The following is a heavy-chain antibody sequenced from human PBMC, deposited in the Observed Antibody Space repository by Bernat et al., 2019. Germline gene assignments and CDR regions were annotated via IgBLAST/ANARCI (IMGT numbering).Heavy chain of an antibody. Sequence: QVQLQESGPGLVKPSETLSLTCTVSGGSISSYYWSWIRQPPGKGLEWIGYIYYSGSTNYNPSLKSRVTISVDTSKNQFSLKLSSVTAADTAVYYCARSGDSPPFFDYWGQGTLVTVSS. CDR1: GGSISSYY. CDR3: ARSGDSPPFFDY. J-gene: IGHJ4*02. CDR2: IYYSGST. V-gene: IGHV4-59*08. D-gene: IGHD3-22*01.